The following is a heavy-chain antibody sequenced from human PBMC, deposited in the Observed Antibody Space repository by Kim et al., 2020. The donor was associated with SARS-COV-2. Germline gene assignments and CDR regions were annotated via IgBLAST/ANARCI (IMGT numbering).Heavy chain of an antibody. Sequence: SVKVSCKASGGTFSSYAISWVRQAPGQGLEWMGGIIPIFGTANYAQKFQGRVTITADESTSTAYMELSSLRSEDTAVYYCARSTTVVTPFDYWGQGTLVTVSS. J-gene: IGHJ4*02. CDR2: IIPIFGTA. D-gene: IGHD4-17*01. CDR1: GGTFSSYA. V-gene: IGHV1-69*13. CDR3: ARSTTVVTPFDY.